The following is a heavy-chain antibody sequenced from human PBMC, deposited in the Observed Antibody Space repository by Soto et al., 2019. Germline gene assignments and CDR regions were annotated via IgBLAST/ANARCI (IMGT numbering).Heavy chain of an antibody. CDR2: IYYSGST. D-gene: IGHD1-26*01. CDR3: ARGERWDATGNLAFDI. Sequence: SETLSLTCTVSGGSISSGDYYWSWIRQPPGKGLEWIGYIYYSGSTYYNPSLKSRVTISVDTSKNQFSLKLSSVTAADTAVYYCARGERWDATGNLAFDIWGQGTMVTVSS. V-gene: IGHV4-30-4*01. J-gene: IGHJ3*02. CDR1: GGSISSGDYY.